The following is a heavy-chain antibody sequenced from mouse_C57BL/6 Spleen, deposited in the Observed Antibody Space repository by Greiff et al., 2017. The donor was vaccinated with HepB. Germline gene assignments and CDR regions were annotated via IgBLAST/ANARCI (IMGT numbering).Heavy chain of an antibody. D-gene: IGHD4-1*02. CDR1: GYAFTNYL. V-gene: IGHV1-54*01. CDR2: INPGSGGT. CDR3: ARDQLGTPFDY. Sequence: VMLVESGAELVRPGTSVKVSCKASGYAFTNYLIEWVKQRPGQGLEWIGVINPGSGGTNYNEKFKGKATLTADKSSSTAYMQLSSLTSEDSAVYFCARDQLGTPFDYWGQGTTLTVSS. J-gene: IGHJ2*01.